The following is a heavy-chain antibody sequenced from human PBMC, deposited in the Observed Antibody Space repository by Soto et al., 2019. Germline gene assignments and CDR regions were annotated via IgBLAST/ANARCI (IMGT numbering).Heavy chain of an antibody. CDR3: ARVWRIYQATSGGAGFDP. J-gene: IGHJ5*02. CDR1: GYSFTSNA. V-gene: IGHV1-18*04. CDR2: ISTYSGDP. Sequence: GASVKVSCKTSGYSFTSNAITWVRQAPGQGLEWMGWISTYSGDPNYAQKFQGRVTMTTDTSTNTAYMELRNLRSDDTAVYYCARVWRIYQATSGGAGFDPWGQGTMVTVSS. D-gene: IGHD3-16*02.